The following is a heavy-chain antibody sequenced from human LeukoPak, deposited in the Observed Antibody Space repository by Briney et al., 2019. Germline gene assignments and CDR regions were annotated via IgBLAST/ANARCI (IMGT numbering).Heavy chain of an antibody. V-gene: IGHV3-74*01. CDR3: TTIRPGY. CDR2: IKDGGTTT. CDR1: GFTFSSYW. Sequence: GGSLRLSCAASGFTFSSYWIRWVSHVPGKGLVWVSRIKDGGTTTDYADSVKGRFTISRDDAKNTLYLQMNSLRAEDTAVYYCTTIRPGYWGQGTLVTVSP. J-gene: IGHJ4*02. D-gene: IGHD5-12*01.